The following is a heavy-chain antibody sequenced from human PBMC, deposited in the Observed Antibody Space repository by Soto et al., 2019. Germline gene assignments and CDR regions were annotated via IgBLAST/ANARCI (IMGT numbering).Heavy chain of an antibody. V-gene: IGHV4-38-2*01. CDR2: IYHSGST. J-gene: IGHJ4*02. CDR1: GYSISSGYY. D-gene: IGHD3-22*01. Sequence: LSLTCAVSGYSISSGYYWGWIRQPPGKGLEWIGSIYHSGSTYYNPSLKSRVTISVDTSKNQFSLKLSSVTAADTAVYYCARFDSSGYLYYWGQGTLVTVSS. CDR3: ARFDSSGYLYY.